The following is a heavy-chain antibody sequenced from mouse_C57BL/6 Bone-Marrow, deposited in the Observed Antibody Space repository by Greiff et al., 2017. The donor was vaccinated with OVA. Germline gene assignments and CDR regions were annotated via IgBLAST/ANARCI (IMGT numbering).Heavy chain of an antibody. J-gene: IGHJ3*01. Sequence: VQRVESGPGLVAPSQSLSITCTVSGFSLTSYAISWVRQPPGKGLEWLGVIWTGGGTNYNSALKSRLSISKDNSKSQVFLKMNSLQTDDTARYYCSLLWYRFAYWGQGTLVTVSA. V-gene: IGHV2-9-1*01. CDR2: IWTGGGT. CDR1: GFSLTSYA. D-gene: IGHD2-1*01. CDR3: SLLWYRFAY.